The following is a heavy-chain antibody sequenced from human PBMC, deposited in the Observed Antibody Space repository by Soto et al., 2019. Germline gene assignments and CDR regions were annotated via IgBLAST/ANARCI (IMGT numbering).Heavy chain of an antibody. CDR3: ARPGNYGSGSYLYYLDY. J-gene: IGHJ4*02. Sequence: QLQLQESGPGLVKPSETLSLTCTVSGGSISSSSYYWGWIRQPPGKGLEWIGSIYYSGSTYYNPSLKSRVTISVDTSNNQFCLKLSSVTAADTAVYYCARPGNYGSGSYLYYLDYWGQGTLVTVSS. D-gene: IGHD3-10*01. V-gene: IGHV4-39*01. CDR1: GGSISSSSYY. CDR2: IYYSGST.